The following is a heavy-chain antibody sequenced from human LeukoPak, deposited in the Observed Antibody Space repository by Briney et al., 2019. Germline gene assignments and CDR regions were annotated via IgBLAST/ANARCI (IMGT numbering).Heavy chain of an antibody. CDR2: ISDSGSNT. V-gene: IGHV3-23*01. CDR3: AKVTTWYSDL. J-gene: IGHJ2*01. Sequence: PGASLRLSCAASGFTFSNYAMTWVRQAPGKGLEWVSGISDSGSNTYYADSAKGRFTISRDNSKNTLYLQMNSLRTEGTAVYYCAKVTTWYSDLWGRGTLVTISS. CDR1: GFTFSNYA. D-gene: IGHD1-14*01.